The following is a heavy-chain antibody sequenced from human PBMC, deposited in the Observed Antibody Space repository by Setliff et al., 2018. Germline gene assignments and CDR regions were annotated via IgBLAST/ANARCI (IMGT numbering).Heavy chain of an antibody. Sequence: GESLRLSCAASGFTVNTNYMTWVRQAPGKGLEWVSITYRDGSTYYAESVKGRFTLSRDSTKNMLSLQMNSLRVEDTAFYYCGTNSDSMHYIDFWGQGTLVTVSS. J-gene: IGHJ4*02. V-gene: IGHV3-66*01. CDR2: TYRDGST. CDR1: GFTVNTNY. CDR3: GTNSDSMHYIDF. D-gene: IGHD2-8*01.